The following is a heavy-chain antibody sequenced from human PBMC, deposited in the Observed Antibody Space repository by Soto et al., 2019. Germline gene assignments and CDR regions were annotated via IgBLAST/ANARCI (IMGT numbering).Heavy chain of an antibody. Sequence: GGSLSLSCAASGFTFSSYSMDWVRQAPGKGLEWVSSISSSSSYIYYADSVKSRFTISRDNAKNSLYLQMNSLRAEDTAVYYCARDPPPGYDHDYWGQGTLVTVSS. J-gene: IGHJ4*02. V-gene: IGHV3-21*01. CDR1: GFTFSSYS. CDR3: ARDPPPGYDHDY. CDR2: ISSSSSYI. D-gene: IGHD5-12*01.